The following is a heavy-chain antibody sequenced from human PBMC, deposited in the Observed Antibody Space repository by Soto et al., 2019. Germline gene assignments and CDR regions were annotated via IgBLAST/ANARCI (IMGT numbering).Heavy chain of an antibody. D-gene: IGHD3-16*02. V-gene: IGHV4-59*01. CDR2: IYYRGTT. Sequence: SETLSLTSTASGGSISRYYWCWMLQPPGKGLEWIRYIYYRGTTNYNPSLKSRVTISVDTSTNQFSLKLSSVTAADTAVYYCARDHRARTRYYYYYYGMDVWGQGTTVTVSS. CDR3: ARDHRARTRYYYYYYGMDV. J-gene: IGHJ6*02. CDR1: GGSISRYY.